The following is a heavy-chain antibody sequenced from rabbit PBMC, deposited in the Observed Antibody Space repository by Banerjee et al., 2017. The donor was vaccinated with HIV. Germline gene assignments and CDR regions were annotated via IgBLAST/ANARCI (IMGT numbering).Heavy chain of an antibody. Sequence: QEQLEESGGGLVKPEGSLTLTCKASGFSFSNKYVMCWVRQAPGKGLEWIGCIYTSSGNTVYASWAKGRFTISKTSSTTVTLQMTSLTAADTATYFCARRYDSSGWGYYFNLWGPGTLVTVS. J-gene: IGHJ4*01. CDR2: IYTSSGNT. CDR3: ARRYDSSGWGYYFNL. D-gene: IGHD4-1*01. V-gene: IGHV1S45*01. CDR1: GFSFSNKYV.